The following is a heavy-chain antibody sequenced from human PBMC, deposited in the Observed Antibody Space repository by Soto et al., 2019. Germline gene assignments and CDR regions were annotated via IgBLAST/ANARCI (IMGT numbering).Heavy chain of an antibody. CDR3: ARDKSHYYDSSGYYGYWFDP. V-gene: IGHV1-2*02. D-gene: IGHD3-22*01. CDR1: GYTFTGYY. CDR2: INPNSGGT. Sequence: ASVKVSCKASGYTFTGYYMHWVRQAPGQGLEWMGWINPNSGGTNYAQKFQGRVTMTRDTSISTAYMELSRLRSDDTAVYYCARDKSHYYDSSGYYGYWFDPWGQGTLVTVSS. J-gene: IGHJ5*02.